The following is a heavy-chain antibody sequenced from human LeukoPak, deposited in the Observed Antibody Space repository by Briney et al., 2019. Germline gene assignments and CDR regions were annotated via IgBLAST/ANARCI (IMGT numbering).Heavy chain of an antibody. CDR3: ARDPGHGQLWSPFDP. V-gene: IGHV3-74*01. D-gene: IGHD5-18*01. CDR1: GFTFSGYW. CDR2: IKSDGSTT. J-gene: IGHJ5*02. Sequence: GSLRLSCVASGFTFSGYWMHWVRQAPGKGLVWVSRIKSDGSTTTYADSVKGRFTTSRDNAKNTLYLQMNSLTAEDTAVYYCARDPGHGQLWSPFDPWGQGTLVTVSS.